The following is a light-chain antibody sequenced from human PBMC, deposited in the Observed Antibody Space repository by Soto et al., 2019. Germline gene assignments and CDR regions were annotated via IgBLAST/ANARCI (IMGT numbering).Light chain of an antibody. V-gene: IGLV2-14*01. J-gene: IGLJ1*01. Sequence: QSVLTQPASVSGSPGQSITISCTGTRSDVGSYNYVSWYQQHPGKAPKLMIYEVSNRPSGVSNRFSGSKSGNTASLTISGLQAADEADYYCSSYTSNNTLYVFGTGTKATVL. CDR1: RSDVGSYNY. CDR2: EVS. CDR3: SSYTSNNTLYV.